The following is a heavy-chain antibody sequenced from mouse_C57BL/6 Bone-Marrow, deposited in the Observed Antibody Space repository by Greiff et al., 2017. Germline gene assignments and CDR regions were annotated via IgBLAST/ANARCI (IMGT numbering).Heavy chain of an antibody. CDR3: AESGHCTLYAMDY. J-gene: IGHJ4*01. Sequence: QVQLQQSGAELVRPGTSVKMSCKASGYTFTNYWIGWAKQRPGHGLEWIGDIYPGGGYTNYNGKFKGKATLTADKSSSTAYMQFSSLTSEDSAIYYCAESGHCTLYAMDYWGQGTSVTVSS. V-gene: IGHV1-63*01. CDR2: IYPGGGYT. CDR1: GYTFTNYW. D-gene: IGHD3-1*01.